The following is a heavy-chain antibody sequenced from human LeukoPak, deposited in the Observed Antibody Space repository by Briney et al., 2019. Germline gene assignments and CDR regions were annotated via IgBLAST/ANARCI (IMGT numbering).Heavy chain of an antibody. CDR2: ISAYNGNT. D-gene: IGHD3-10*01. Sequence: ASVKVSCKASGYTFTSYGISWVRQAPGQGLGWMGWISAYNGNTNYAQKLQGRVTMTTDTSTSTAYMELRSLRSDDTAVYYCARGGLLWFGELPPRYYYGMDVWGQGTTVTVSS. CDR3: ARGGLLWFGELPPRYYYGMDV. CDR1: GYTFTSYG. J-gene: IGHJ6*02. V-gene: IGHV1-18*01.